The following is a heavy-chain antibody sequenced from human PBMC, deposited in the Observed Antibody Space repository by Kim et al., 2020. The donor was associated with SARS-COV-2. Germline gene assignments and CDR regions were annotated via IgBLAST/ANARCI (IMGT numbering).Heavy chain of an antibody. CDR3: ARDQNVQLWLQSYYYYGMDV. Sequence: SVKVSCKASGGTFSSYAISWVRQAPGQGLEWMGGIIPIFGTANYAQKFQGRVTITADESTSTAYMELSSLRSEDTAVYYCARDQNVQLWLQSYYYYGMDVWGQGTTVTVSS. J-gene: IGHJ6*02. D-gene: IGHD5-18*01. CDR1: GGTFSSYA. CDR2: IIPIFGTA. V-gene: IGHV1-69*13.